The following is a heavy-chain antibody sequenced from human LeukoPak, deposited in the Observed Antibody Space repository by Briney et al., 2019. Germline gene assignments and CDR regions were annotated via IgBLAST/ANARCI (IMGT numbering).Heavy chain of an antibody. Sequence: GGPLRLSCAASGFTFDDYGMSWVRQAPGKGLEWVSGINWNGGSTGYADSVKGRFTISRDNAKNSLYLQMNSQRAEDTALYYCARSNYYDSSGYDYWGQGTLVTVSS. V-gene: IGHV3-20*04. D-gene: IGHD3-22*01. CDR1: GFTFDDYG. J-gene: IGHJ4*02. CDR2: INWNGGST. CDR3: ARSNYYDSSGYDY.